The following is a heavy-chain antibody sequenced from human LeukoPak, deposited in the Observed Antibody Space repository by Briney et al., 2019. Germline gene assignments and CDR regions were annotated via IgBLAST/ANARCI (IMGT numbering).Heavy chain of an antibody. V-gene: IGHV4-34*01. CDR3: ARGRWGYYDSSGYPFDY. CDR1: GGSFSGYY. CDR2: INHSGSN. Sequence: SXTLSLTCAVYGGSFSGYYWSWIRQPQGKGLEWIGEINHSGSNNYNPSLKRGVTISGETSKKQFSLKLSSVTAADTAVYYCARGRWGYYDSSGYPFDYWGQGTLVTVSS. J-gene: IGHJ4*02. D-gene: IGHD3-22*01.